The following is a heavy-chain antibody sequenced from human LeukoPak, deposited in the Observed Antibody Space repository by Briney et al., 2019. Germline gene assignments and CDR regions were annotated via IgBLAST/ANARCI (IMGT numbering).Heavy chain of an antibody. J-gene: IGHJ4*02. Sequence: SETLSLTCTVSGGSISSYYWSWIRQPPGKGLEWIGYIYYSGSTYYNPSLKSRVTISVDTSKNQFSLKLSSVTAADTAVYYCARVGAAPWWYYVSSGSRGRPYFDYWGQGTLVTVSS. V-gene: IGHV4-59*12. D-gene: IGHD3-22*01. CDR2: IYYSGST. CDR3: ARVGAAPWWYYVSSGSRGRPYFDY. CDR1: GGSISSYY.